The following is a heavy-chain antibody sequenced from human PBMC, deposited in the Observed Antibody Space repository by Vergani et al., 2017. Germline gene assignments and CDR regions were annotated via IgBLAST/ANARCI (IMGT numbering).Heavy chain of an antibody. Sequence: QVQLVESGGGVVQRGGSLRLSCATSGFTLSNYDMQWIRQGPGKGLEFVAFIQFDGSNQYYADSVKGRFTLSRDFSKNTLYLQMNSLRTDDTATYYCAKHFSRWGIDYWGQGTQVIVSS. CDR1: GFTLSNYD. CDR3: AKHFSRWGIDY. D-gene: IGHD3-16*01. V-gene: IGHV3-30*02. J-gene: IGHJ4*02. CDR2: IQFDGSNQ.